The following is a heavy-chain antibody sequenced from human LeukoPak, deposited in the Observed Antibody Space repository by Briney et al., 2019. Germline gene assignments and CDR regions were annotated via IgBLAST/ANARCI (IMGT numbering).Heavy chain of an antibody. J-gene: IGHJ3*02. CDR2: ISSSGSTI. Sequence: PGGSLRLSCAASGFTFSDYYMSWIRQAPGKGLEWVSYISSSGSTIYYADSVKGRFTISRDNAKNSLYLQMNSLRAEDTAVYYCARDELPYYYDSSGAFDIWGQGTMVTVSS. CDR1: GFTFSDYY. CDR3: ARDELPYYYDSSGAFDI. D-gene: IGHD3-22*01. V-gene: IGHV3-11*04.